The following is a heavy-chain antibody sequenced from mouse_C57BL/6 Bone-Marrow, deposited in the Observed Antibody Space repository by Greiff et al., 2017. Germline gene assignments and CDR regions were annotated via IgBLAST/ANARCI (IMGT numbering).Heavy chain of an antibody. Sequence: VKLQESGAELARPGASVKLSCKASGYTFTSYGISWVKQRTGQGLEWIGEIYPRSGNTYYNEKFKGKATLTADKSSSTAYMELRSLTSEDSAVYFCAGDPEPDYWGQGTTLTVSS. V-gene: IGHV1-81*01. CDR1: GYTFTSYG. J-gene: IGHJ2*01. CDR2: IYPRSGNT. CDR3: AGDPEPDY.